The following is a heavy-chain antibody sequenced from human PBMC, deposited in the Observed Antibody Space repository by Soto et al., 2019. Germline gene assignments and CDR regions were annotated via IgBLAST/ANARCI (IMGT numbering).Heavy chain of an antibody. CDR2: ISYDGSNK. J-gene: IGHJ4*02. CDR1: GFTFSSYG. D-gene: IGHD6-25*01. V-gene: IGHV3-30*18. Sequence: PGGSLRLSCAASGFTFSSYGMHWVRQAPGKGLEWVAVISYDGSNKYYADSVKGRFTISRDNSKNTLYLQMNSLRAEDTAVYYCAKDPRGYLEYYFDYWGQGTLVTVSS. CDR3: AKDPRGYLEYYFDY.